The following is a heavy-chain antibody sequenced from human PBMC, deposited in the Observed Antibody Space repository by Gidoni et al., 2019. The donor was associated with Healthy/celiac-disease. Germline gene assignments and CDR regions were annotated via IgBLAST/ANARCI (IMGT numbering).Heavy chain of an antibody. CDR1: GGTFRSYA. J-gene: IGHJ6*02. CDR2: IIPIFGTA. Sequence: QVQLVQSGAEVKKPGSSVKVSCKASGGTFRSYAISRVRQAPGQGLAWMGGIIPIFGTANYAQKFQGRVTITADESTSTAYMELSSLRSEDTAVYYCARVSITMVRGVINYYYYYGMDVWGQGTTVTVSS. CDR3: ARVSITMVRGVINYYYYYGMDV. V-gene: IGHV1-69*01. D-gene: IGHD3-10*01.